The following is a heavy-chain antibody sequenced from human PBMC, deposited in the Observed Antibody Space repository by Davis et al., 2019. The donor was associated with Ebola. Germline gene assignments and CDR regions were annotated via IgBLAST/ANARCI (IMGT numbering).Heavy chain of an antibody. V-gene: IGHV3-23*01. Sequence: GESLKISCEASGFTFRLYPMTWVRQAPGKGLELVSGLTGGGETTYYGDSVKGRFTVSRDNSKDTMYLEMNNLRAEDTAVYYCAKEEHASGRLRPDYWGQGTLVTVSS. CDR1: GFTFRLYP. CDR2: LTGGGETT. D-gene: IGHD3-10*01. J-gene: IGHJ4*02. CDR3: AKEEHASGRLRPDY.